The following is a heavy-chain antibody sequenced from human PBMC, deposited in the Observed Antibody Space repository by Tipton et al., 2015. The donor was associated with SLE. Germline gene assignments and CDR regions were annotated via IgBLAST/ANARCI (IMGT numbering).Heavy chain of an antibody. D-gene: IGHD1-26*01. J-gene: IGHJ2*01. V-gene: IGHV4-61*02. CDR3: ARDPLAVGDGESLDL. Sequence: TLSLTCTVSGGSISSDRYFWSWIRQPAGEGLEWIGRICASGATNYNPSFKSRLTISIDTSKNYFSLNLSSVTAADTAVYFCARDPLAVGDGESLDLWGRGTLVTVSS. CDR2: ICASGAT. CDR1: GGSISSDRYF.